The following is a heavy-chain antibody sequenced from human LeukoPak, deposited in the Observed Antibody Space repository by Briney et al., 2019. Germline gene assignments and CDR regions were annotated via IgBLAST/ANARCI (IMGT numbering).Heavy chain of an antibody. V-gene: IGHV3-23*01. CDR2: ISGSGGST. Sequence: QPGGSLRLSCAASGFTFSSYAMSWVRQAPGKGLEWVSAISGSGGSTYYADSVKGRFTISRDNSKNTLYLQMNSLRAEDTVVYYCAKEGKYYDFWSGYYPPNHFDYWGQGTLVTVSS. D-gene: IGHD3-3*01. CDR1: GFTFSSYA. J-gene: IGHJ4*02. CDR3: AKEGKYYDFWSGYYPPNHFDY.